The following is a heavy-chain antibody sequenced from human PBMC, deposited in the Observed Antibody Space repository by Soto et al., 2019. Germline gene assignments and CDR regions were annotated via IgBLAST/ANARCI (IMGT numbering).Heavy chain of an antibody. D-gene: IGHD3-16*01. Sequence: GGSLRLSCAASGFTFSSYAMSWVRQAPGKGLEWVSAISGSGGSTYYADSVKGRLTISRDNSKNTLYLQMNSLRAEDTAVYYCAKTQGDYIWGSLPGVDYWGQGTLVTVSS. CDR1: GFTFSSYA. V-gene: IGHV3-23*01. CDR2: ISGSGGST. J-gene: IGHJ4*02. CDR3: AKTQGDYIWGSLPGVDY.